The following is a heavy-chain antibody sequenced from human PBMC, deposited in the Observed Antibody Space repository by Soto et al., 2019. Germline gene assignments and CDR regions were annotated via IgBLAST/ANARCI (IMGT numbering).Heavy chain of an antibody. D-gene: IGHD3-16*02. Sequence: EVHLLESGGGLVQPGGSLRLSCAASAFTFSSYAMSWVRQAPGKGLEWVSAISGSGSSTYSADSVKGRFTISRDNSENALYLQMSSLRADDTAVYYCARPLGSYRYFDYWGQGTLVTVSS. V-gene: IGHV3-23*01. CDR2: ISGSGSST. J-gene: IGHJ4*02. CDR1: AFTFSSYA. CDR3: ARPLGSYRYFDY.